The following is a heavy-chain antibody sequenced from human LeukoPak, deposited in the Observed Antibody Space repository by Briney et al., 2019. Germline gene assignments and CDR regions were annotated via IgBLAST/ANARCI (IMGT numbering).Heavy chain of an antibody. V-gene: IGHV1-2*02. CDR3: ARGLMNGYDFDY. CDR1: GYTFTGCY. D-gene: IGHD5-18*01. CDR2: INPNSGGT. Sequence: ASVKVFCKASGYTFTGCYMHWLRQAPGQGLEWMGWINPNSGGTNYAQKLQGRVAMTRDTSISTAYMELSRLRSDDTAVYYCARGLMNGYDFDYWGQGTLVTVSS. J-gene: IGHJ4*01.